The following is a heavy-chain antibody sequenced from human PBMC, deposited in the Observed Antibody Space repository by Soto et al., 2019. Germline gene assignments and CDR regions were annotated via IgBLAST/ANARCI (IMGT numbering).Heavy chain of an antibody. J-gene: IGHJ4*02. CDR3: ASLMVRGVDPTDY. D-gene: IGHD3-10*01. V-gene: IGHV3-21*01. CDR1: GFTFSSYS. Sequence: GGSLRLSCAASGFTFSSYSMNWVRQAPGKGLEWVSSISSSSSYIYYADSVKGRFTISRDNAKNSLYLQMNSLRAEDTAVYYCASLMVRGVDPTDYWGQGTLVTVSS. CDR2: ISSSSSYI.